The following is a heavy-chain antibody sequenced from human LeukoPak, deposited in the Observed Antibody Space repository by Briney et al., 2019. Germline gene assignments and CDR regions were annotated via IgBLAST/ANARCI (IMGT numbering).Heavy chain of an antibody. CDR2: IYYSGST. Sequence: SETLSLTCTVSGGSISSSSYYWGWIRQPPGKGLEWIGSIYYSGSTYYNPSLKSRVTISVDTSKNQFSLKLSSVTAADTAVYYCARDLYGGNSGGYYYYMDVWGKGTTVTISS. V-gene: IGHV4-39*07. CDR1: GGSISSSSYY. CDR3: ARDLYGGNSGGYYYYMDV. D-gene: IGHD4-23*01. J-gene: IGHJ6*03.